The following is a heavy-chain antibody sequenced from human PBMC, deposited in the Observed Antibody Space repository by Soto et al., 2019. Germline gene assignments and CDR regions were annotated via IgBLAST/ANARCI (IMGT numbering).Heavy chain of an antibody. CDR3: ARSGTAGDPYNWFDP. V-gene: IGHV4-59*01. Sequence: SETLSLTCTVSGGSISNYYWNWIRQPPGKGLEWIGYIYFTGSTNYSPSLKSRVTILVDTSTNQFSLKLRSVTAADTAVYFCARSGTAGDPYNWFDPWGQGTLVTVSS. J-gene: IGHJ5*02. D-gene: IGHD7-27*01. CDR2: IYFTGST. CDR1: GGSISNYY.